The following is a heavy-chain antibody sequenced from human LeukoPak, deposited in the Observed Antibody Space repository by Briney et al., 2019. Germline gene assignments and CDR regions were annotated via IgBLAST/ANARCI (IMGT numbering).Heavy chain of an antibody. J-gene: IGHJ4*02. V-gene: IGHV3-30*03. Sequence: GGSLRLSCAASGFIFSTYGLHWVRQAPGKGLEWVAVIAYDGSHKYYADSVKGRITISRDNSKNTLYLQMNSLRAEDTAVYYCARDSGSAYYGVDFWGRGTLVTVSS. CDR3: ARDSGSAYYGVDF. CDR1: GFIFSTYG. CDR2: IAYDGSHK. D-gene: IGHD3-3*01.